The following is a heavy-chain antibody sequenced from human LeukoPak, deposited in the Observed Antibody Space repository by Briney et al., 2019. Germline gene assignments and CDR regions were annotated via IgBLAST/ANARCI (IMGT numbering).Heavy chain of an antibody. D-gene: IGHD2-15*01. CDR3: ARLCSGGSCYNFDY. CDR1: GGSLSGYY. Sequence: SETLSLTCAVYGGSLSGYYWSWIRQPPGKGLEWIGEINHSGSTNYNPSLKSRVTISVDTSKNQFSLKLSSVTAADTAVYYCARLCSGGSCYNFDYWGQGTLVTVSS. V-gene: IGHV4-34*01. CDR2: INHSGST. J-gene: IGHJ4*02.